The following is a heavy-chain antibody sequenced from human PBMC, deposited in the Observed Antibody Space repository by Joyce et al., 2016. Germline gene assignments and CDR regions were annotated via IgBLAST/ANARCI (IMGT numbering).Heavy chain of an antibody. CDR3: ARVRIAGRTYFDY. CDR1: GDSVSGYSAS. Sequence: QVQLQQSGPRLVKPSQTLSLTCVISGDSVSGYSASWDWIRQSPSRGLEWLGRTYYRTKWYNDYAVAVKSRIRSNPDTSKNQCSLQLNSVTPEDTAVYYCARVRIAGRTYFDYWGQGTLVTVSS. D-gene: IGHD1-26*01. CDR2: TYYRTKWYN. J-gene: IGHJ4*02. V-gene: IGHV6-1*01.